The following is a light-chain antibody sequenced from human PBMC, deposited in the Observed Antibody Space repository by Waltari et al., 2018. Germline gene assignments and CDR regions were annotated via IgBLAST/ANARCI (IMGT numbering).Light chain of an antibody. CDR1: QSVFYNATNKNY. CDR3: QLYYSNPPFFT. CDR2: WAS. Sequence: DIVMTQSPDSLAVSLGERATISCKSSQSVFYNATNKNYLTWYQQKPGQPPKVLIYWASTRDSGVPDRFSGSGSGTDFTLTISGLQAEDVAVYYCQLYYSNPPFFTVGPGTKVDIK. V-gene: IGKV4-1*01. J-gene: IGKJ3*01.